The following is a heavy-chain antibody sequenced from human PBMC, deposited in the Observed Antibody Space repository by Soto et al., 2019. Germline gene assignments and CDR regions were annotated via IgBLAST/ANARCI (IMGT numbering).Heavy chain of an antibody. D-gene: IGHD3-10*01. J-gene: IGHJ4*02. CDR3: ARDSGWPILNFDN. V-gene: IGHV3-30*03. CDR1: DFDFSSYG. Sequence: GGSLRLSCAVSDFDFSSYGIHWVRQAPGKGLEWVAASSYDGRETFYADSAKGRFTVSKEMSKNTAFLQMNALRHEDTAVYFCARDSGWPILNFDNWGQGTPVTVSS. CDR2: SSYDGRET.